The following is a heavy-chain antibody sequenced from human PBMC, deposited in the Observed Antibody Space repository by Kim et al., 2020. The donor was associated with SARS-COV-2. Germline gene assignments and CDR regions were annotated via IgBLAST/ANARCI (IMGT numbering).Heavy chain of an antibody. CDR1: GGSISSSNW. Sequence: SGTLSLTCAVSGGSISSSNWWSWVRQPPGKGLEWIGEIYHSGSTNYNPSLKSRVTISVDKSKNQFSLKLSSVTAADTAVYYCARDREYDILTGYYPAYYYYYGMDVWGQGTTVTVSS. J-gene: IGHJ6*02. D-gene: IGHD3-9*01. CDR2: IYHSGST. V-gene: IGHV4-4*02. CDR3: ARDREYDILTGYYPAYYYYYGMDV.